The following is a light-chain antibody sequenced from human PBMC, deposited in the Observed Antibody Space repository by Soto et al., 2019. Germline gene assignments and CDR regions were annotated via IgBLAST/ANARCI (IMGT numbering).Light chain of an antibody. CDR2: EVS. V-gene: IGLV2-18*02. CDR1: SSDVGSYNR. J-gene: IGLJ3*02. CDR3: SSYTSSSPLGV. Sequence: QSALTQPPSVSGSPGQSVTISCTGTSSDVGSYNRVSWYQQPPGTAPKLMIYEVSNRPSGVPDRFSGSKSGNTASLTISGLQAEDEADYYCSSYTSSSPLGVFGGGTKLTVL.